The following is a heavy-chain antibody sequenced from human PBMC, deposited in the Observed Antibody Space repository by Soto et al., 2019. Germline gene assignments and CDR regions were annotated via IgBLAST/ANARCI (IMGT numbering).Heavy chain of an antibody. CDR2: ISGSDGKT. D-gene: IGHD3-3*01. Sequence: GGSLRLSCAASGFSFGSYALSWVRQPPGKGLEWVSTISGSDGKTFYADSVKGRFSISRDTSQSTLYLQMNSLRADDTAMYYCARWSYLDYWGQGTRVTVSS. CDR1: GFSFGSYA. V-gene: IGHV3-23*01. J-gene: IGHJ4*02. CDR3: ARWSYLDY.